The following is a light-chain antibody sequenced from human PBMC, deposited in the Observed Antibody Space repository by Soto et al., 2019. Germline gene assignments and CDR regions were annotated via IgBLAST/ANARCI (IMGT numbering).Light chain of an antibody. CDR2: YTS. Sequence: VAMTLSTATLSVSPGETATLFCRASQSVRSDLAWYQQKNGQAPRLLIYYTSTRATGFPARFSGGGSGTEFNLTISSLQSEGFEFYYCQQYNKWPITFGQGTRLEIK. V-gene: IGKV3-15*01. CDR3: QQYNKWPIT. J-gene: IGKJ5*01. CDR1: QSVRSD.